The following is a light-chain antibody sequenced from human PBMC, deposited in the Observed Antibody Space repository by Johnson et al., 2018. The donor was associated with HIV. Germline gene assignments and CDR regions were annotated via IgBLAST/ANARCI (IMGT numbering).Light chain of an antibody. Sequence: QSVLKQPPSVSAAPGQKVTISCSGSSSNIGNNYVSWYQQLPGTAPKLLIYDNNKRPSGIPDRFSGSKSGTSATLGITGLQTGDEADYYCGTWDSSLSAGGVIGTGTKVTVL. V-gene: IGLV1-51*01. CDR3: GTWDSSLSAGGV. CDR1: SSNIGNNY. J-gene: IGLJ1*01. CDR2: DNN.